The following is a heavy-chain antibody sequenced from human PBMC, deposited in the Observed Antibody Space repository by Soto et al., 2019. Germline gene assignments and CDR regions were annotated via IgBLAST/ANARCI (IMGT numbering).Heavy chain of an antibody. CDR3: AGDIPSGSYRFDY. J-gene: IGHJ4*02. CDR1: GGSISSYP. D-gene: IGHD1-26*01. V-gene: IGHV4-59*08. Sequence: QVQLQESGPGLVKPSETLSLTCTVSGGSISSYPWSWIRQPPGKGLEWIGYIYNNGRTIYNPSFRSRVTILLDKPKNQFNLNLGSVTAADTAIYYCAGDIPSGSYRFDYWGQGTLVTVSS. CDR2: IYNNGRT.